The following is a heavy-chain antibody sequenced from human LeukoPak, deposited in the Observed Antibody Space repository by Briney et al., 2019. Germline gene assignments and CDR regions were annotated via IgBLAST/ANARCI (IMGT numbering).Heavy chain of an antibody. CDR2: IYYSGST. J-gene: IGHJ4*02. Sequence: SETLSLTCTVSGDAISSYYWSCIRQPPGKGLEWIGYIYYSGSTTYNPSLKSRVTIPVDTSKNQFSLKLSYVTAADTAVYYCARGAAPDYWGQGTLVTVYS. V-gene: IGHV4-59*01. CDR1: GDAISSYY. CDR3: ARGAAPDY. D-gene: IGHD3-16*01.